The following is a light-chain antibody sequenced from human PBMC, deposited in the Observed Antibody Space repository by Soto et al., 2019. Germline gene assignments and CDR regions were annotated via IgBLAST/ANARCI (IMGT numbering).Light chain of an antibody. Sequence: IQMTPSPSTLFASIGDRVPITCRGSQSISSRLAWYQQKPGKAPKLLIYKASSLESGVPSRFSGSGSGTEFTLTISSLQPDDFATYYCQQYNSYSPWTFGQGTKVDI. CDR2: KAS. CDR3: QQYNSYSPWT. V-gene: IGKV1-5*03. J-gene: IGKJ1*01. CDR1: QSISSR.